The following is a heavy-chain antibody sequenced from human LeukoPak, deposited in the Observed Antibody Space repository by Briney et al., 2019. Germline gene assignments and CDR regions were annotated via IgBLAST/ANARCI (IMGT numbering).Heavy chain of an antibody. D-gene: IGHD2-15*01. J-gene: IGHJ6*03. CDR1: GITFSSYG. V-gene: IGHV3-30*18. Sequence: GGSLRLSCAASGITFSSYGMSWVRQAPGKGLEWVAVISYDGSNKYYADSVKGRFTISRDNSKNTLYLQMNSLRAEDTAIYYCAKNGDRGAYCSGGSCYPYYYYYIDVWGKGTTVTISS. CDR2: ISYDGSNK. CDR3: AKNGDRGAYCSGGSCYPYYYYYIDV.